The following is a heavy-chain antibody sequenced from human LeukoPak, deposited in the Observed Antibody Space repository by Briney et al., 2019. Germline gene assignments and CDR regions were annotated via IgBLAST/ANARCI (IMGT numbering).Heavy chain of an antibody. CDR1: GGSFSGYY. J-gene: IGHJ5*02. D-gene: IGHD1-26*01. V-gene: IGHV4-34*01. CDR2: INHSGST. CDR3: ARGGNYWPQWWFDP. Sequence: SETLSLTCAVYGGSFSGYYWSWIRQPPGKGLEWIGEINHSGSTNYNPSLKSRVTMSLDASKNQFSLELNSVTPADTAVYYCARGGNYWPQWWFDPWGRGTLVSVSS.